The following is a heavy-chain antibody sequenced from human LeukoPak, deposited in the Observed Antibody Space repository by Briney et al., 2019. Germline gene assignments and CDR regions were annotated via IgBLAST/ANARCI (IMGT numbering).Heavy chain of an antibody. J-gene: IGHJ4*02. CDR1: GFTFSSYD. CDR3: ARCIAAADTFDY. CDR2: IGTAGDT. Sequence: PGGSLRLSCAASGFTFSSYDMHWVRQATGKGLEWVSAIGTAGDTYYPGSVKGRFTISRDNAKNSLYLQMNSLRAEDTAVYYCARCIAAADTFDYWGQGTLVTVSS. D-gene: IGHD6-13*01. V-gene: IGHV3-13*01.